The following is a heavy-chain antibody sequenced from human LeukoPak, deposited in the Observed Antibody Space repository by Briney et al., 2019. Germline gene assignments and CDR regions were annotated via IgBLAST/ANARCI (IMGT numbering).Heavy chain of an antibody. CDR2: IDNDGSDS. D-gene: IGHD1-14*01. CDR1: EFTFTNYW. CDR3: AGGGYHHGFDI. Sequence: GGSLRLSCAASEFTFTNYWMHWVRQAPGEGLVWVSRIDNDGSDSVYADSVKGRFTISRDNAKNTVYLQMHGLRADDTAVYYCAGGGYHHGFDIWGQGTMVTVSS. J-gene: IGHJ3*02. V-gene: IGHV3-74*01.